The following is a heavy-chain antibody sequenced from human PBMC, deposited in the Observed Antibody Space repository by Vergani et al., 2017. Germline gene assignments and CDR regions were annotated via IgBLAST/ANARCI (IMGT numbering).Heavy chain of an antibody. D-gene: IGHD2-2*01. V-gene: IGHV1-2*02. J-gene: IGHJ4*02. Sequence: QVQLVQSGAEVKKPGASVKVSCKASGYTFSDHHLHWVRQAPGQGLEWVGWININCGATKVAQKFQGRITMGTDTSISTGYMELSSLRSDDTAVYYCARLASVVVPAARPLDLWGQGTLITVSS. CDR2: ININCGAT. CDR1: GYTFSDHH. CDR3: ARLASVVVPAARPLDL.